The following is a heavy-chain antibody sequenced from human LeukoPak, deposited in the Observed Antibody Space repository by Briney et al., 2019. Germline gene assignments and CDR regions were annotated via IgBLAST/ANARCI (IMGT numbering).Heavy chain of an antibody. Sequence: SETLSLTCAVYGGSFSGYYWSWIRQPPGKGLEWIGEINHSGSTNYNPSLKSRVIISVDTSKNQFSLKLSSVTAADTAVYYCARGRGGFTMVRGVMGPFAFDIWGQGTMVTVSS. V-gene: IGHV4-34*01. J-gene: IGHJ3*02. D-gene: IGHD3-10*01. CDR3: ARGRGGFTMVRGVMGPFAFDI. CDR1: GGSFSGYY. CDR2: INHSGST.